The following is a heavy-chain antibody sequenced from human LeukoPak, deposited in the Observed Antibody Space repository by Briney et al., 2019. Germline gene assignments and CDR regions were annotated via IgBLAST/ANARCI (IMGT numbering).Heavy chain of an antibody. V-gene: IGHV3-48*01. D-gene: IGHD5-12*01. Sequence: GGSLRLSCAASGFTYSSYSMNWVRQAPGKGLEWVSFLSSSSSTIYYADSVKGRFTISRDNAKNSLYLQMNSLRAEDTAVYYCASGDSGYDSSFDYWGQGTLVTVSS. CDR2: LSSSSSTI. CDR1: GFTYSSYS. CDR3: ASGDSGYDSSFDY. J-gene: IGHJ4*02.